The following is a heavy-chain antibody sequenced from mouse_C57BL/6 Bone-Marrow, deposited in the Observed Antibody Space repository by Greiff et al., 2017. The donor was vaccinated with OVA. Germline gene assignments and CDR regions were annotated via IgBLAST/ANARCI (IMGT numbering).Heavy chain of an antibody. CDR3: ARSAFTTVVAGDY. J-gene: IGHJ2*01. CDR2: IYPGDGDT. D-gene: IGHD1-1*01. V-gene: IGHV1-82*01. Sequence: VQLQQSGPELVKPGASVKISCKASGYAFSSSWMNWVKQRPGKGLEWIGRIYPGDGDTNYNGKFKGKATLTADKSSSTAYMQLSSLTSEDSAVYFCARSAFTTVVAGDYWGQGTTLTVSS. CDR1: GYAFSSSW.